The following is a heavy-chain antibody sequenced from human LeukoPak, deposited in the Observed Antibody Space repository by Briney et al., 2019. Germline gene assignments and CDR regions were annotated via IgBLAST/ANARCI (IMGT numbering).Heavy chain of an antibody. CDR1: GGSISSGGYY. V-gene: IGHV4-31*03. J-gene: IGHJ4*02. Sequence: PSETLSLTCTVSGGSISSGGYYWSWIRQHPGKGLEWIGYIYYSGSTYYNPSLKSRVTISVDTSKNQFSLKLSSVTAADTAVYYCARTYSSSWYYFDYWGQGTLATVSS. D-gene: IGHD6-13*01. CDR2: IYYSGST. CDR3: ARTYSSSWYYFDY.